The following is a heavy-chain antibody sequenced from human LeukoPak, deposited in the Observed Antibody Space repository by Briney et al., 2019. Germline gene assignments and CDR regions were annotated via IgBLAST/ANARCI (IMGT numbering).Heavy chain of an antibody. CDR2: INHSGST. V-gene: IGHV4-34*01. J-gene: IGHJ5*02. CDR3: ARDLSEYSGEIDP. CDR1: GGSFSGYY. Sequence: PSETLPLTCAVYGGSFSGYYWSWIRQPPGKGLEWIGEINHSGSTNYNPSLKSRVTISVDTSKNQFSLKLSSVTAADTAVYYCARDLSEYSGEIDPWGQGTLSPSPQ. D-gene: IGHD1-26*01.